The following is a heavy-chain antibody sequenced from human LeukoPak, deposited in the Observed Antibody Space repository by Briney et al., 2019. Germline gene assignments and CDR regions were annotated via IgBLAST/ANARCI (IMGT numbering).Heavy chain of an antibody. CDR3: ARDGGFCSGGFCYRLFDP. V-gene: IGHV3-48*03. D-gene: IGHD2-15*01. Sequence: PGGSLRLSCAASGFTFSSHNMVWVRQPPGKGLEWISYISDSGITMYYADSVKGRFTISRDNAKNSLYLQMNSLRAEDTAVYYCARDGGFCSGGFCYRLFDPWGQGTLVTVSS. CDR1: GFTFSSHN. J-gene: IGHJ5*02. CDR2: ISDSGITM.